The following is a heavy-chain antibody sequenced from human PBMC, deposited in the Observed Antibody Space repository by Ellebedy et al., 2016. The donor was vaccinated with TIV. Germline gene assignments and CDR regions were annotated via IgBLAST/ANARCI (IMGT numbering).Heavy chain of an antibody. CDR1: GFTFSSYW. D-gene: IGHD4-17*01. J-gene: IGHJ4*02. Sequence: GKSLKISCAASGFTFSSYWMSWVRQAPGKGLEWVANIKQDGSEKYYVDSVKGRLTISRDNAKNSLYLQMNSLRAEDTAVYYCARENGDFRIDYWGQGTLVTVSS. V-gene: IGHV3-7*03. CDR2: IKQDGSEK. CDR3: ARENGDFRIDY.